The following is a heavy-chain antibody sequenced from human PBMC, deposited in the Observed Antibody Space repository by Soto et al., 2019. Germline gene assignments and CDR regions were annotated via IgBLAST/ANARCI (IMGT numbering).Heavy chain of an antibody. J-gene: IGHJ3*02. CDR1: GYTFTRNG. CDR2: ISPKSGSI. Sequence: ASVKVSCKTSGYTFTRNGISWVRQAPGQGLEWMGWISPKSGSIKYAQKFQGRVIMTTDTSTSTAYMEVRSLRSDDTAVYYCATGTPGEAGADAFDIWGQGTMVTVSS. V-gene: IGHV1-18*01. D-gene: IGHD1-1*01. CDR3: ATGTPGEAGADAFDI.